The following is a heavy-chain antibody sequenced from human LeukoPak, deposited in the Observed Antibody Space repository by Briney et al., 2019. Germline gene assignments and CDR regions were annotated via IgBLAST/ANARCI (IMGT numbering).Heavy chain of an antibody. CDR1: GYTFTSYG. CDR3: ARDPPGGYYDSSGLGYY. V-gene: IGHV1-18*01. D-gene: IGHD3-22*01. CDR2: ISAYNGNT. Sequence: EASVKVSCKAPGYTFTSYGISWVRQAPGQGLEWVGWISAYNGNTNYAQKLQGRVTMTTDTSTSTAYMELRSLRSDDTAVDYCARDPPGGYYDSSGLGYYWGQGTLVTVSS. J-gene: IGHJ4*02.